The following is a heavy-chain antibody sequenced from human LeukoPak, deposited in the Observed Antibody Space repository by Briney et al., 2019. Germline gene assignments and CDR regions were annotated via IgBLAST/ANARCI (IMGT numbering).Heavy chain of an antibody. J-gene: IGHJ4*02. CDR2: ISGSGGST. V-gene: IGHV3-23*01. CDR1: GFTFSSYA. CDR3: AKDPDPLTQFDY. Sequence: SGGSLRLSCAASGFTFSSYAMSWVRQAPGKGLEWVSAISGSGGSTYYADSVKGRFTISRDNSKNTLYLQMNNLRAEDTAVYYCAKDPDPLTQFDYWGQGTLVTVSS.